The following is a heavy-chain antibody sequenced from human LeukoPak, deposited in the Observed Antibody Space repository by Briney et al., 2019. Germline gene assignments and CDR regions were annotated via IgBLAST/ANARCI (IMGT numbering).Heavy chain of an antibody. Sequence: PSGTPSPPLAVHGGAFSGYFWGWIRQPPRKGLGWIGEINHSGSTNYNPSLKSRVTISVDTSKNQLSLKLSSVTAADTAVYYCARAGWLRTKGYFDYWGQGTLVTVSS. D-gene: IGHD5-12*01. CDR2: INHSGST. CDR1: GGAFSGYF. V-gene: IGHV4-34*01. J-gene: IGHJ4*02. CDR3: ARAGWLRTKGYFDY.